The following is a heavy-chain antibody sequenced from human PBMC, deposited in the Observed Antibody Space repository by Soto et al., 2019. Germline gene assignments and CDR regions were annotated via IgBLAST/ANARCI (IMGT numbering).Heavy chain of an antibody. CDR1: GGSISSGDYC. CDR2: IYHSRST. Sequence: TLSLTCAVSGGSISSGDYCWSWIRQPSAKCPQWIGYIYHSRSTCYNPSLKSRVTIAVDASKNQYSPKLSSVTAAGTAVEYCACKSYGYTFYDYRGQGPLVTVS. V-gene: IGHV4-30-4*01. D-gene: IGHD5-18*01. J-gene: IGHJ4*02. CDR3: ACKSYGYTFYDY.